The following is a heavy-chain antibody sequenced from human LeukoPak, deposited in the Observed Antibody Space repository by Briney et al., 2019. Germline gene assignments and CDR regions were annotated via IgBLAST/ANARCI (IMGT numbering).Heavy chain of an antibody. V-gene: IGHV3-66*02. J-gene: IGHJ1*01. Sequence: QAGGSLRLSCAASGFTVSSYYMNWVRQAPGKGLQWVSILYSDGATYYADSVKGRFTISRDNSKNTLYLQMNSLRAEDTAVYYCAKDELRWLDHLRPFLQHWGQGTLVTVSS. CDR2: LYSDGAT. CDR1: GFTVSSYY. D-gene: IGHD6-19*01. CDR3: AKDELRWLDHLRPFLQH.